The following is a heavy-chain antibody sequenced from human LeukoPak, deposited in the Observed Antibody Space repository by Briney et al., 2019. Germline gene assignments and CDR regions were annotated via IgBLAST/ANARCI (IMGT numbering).Heavy chain of an antibody. CDR1: GGSFSGYY. CDR2: INHSGST. CDR3: ARHRMGQYYYYYMDV. V-gene: IGHV4-34*01. D-gene: IGHD2-8*01. Sequence: SETLSLTCAVYGGSFSGYYWSWIRQPPGKGLEWIGEINHSGSTNYNPSLKSRATISVDTSKNQFSLKLSSVTAADTAVYYCARHRMGQYYYYYMDVWGKGTTVTISS. J-gene: IGHJ6*03.